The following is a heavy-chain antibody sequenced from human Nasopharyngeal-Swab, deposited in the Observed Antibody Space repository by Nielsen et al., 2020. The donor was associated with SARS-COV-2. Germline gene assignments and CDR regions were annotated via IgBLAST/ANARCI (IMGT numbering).Heavy chain of an antibody. CDR3: AKDYDIGY. D-gene: IGHD3-9*01. CDR2: ISYDGSKT. Sequence: GGSLRLSCAASGFTFNDYALHWVRQAPGKGLEWVAVISYDGSKTYYADSVKGRFTISRDNSKSTLDLQMNSLRAEDTAVYYCAKDYDIGYWGQGTLVTVSS. CDR1: GFTFNDYA. J-gene: IGHJ4*02. V-gene: IGHV3-30-3*01.